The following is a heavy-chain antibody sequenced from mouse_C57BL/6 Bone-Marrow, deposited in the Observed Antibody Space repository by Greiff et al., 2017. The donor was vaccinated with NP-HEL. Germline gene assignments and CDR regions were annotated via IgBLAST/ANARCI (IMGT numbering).Heavy chain of an antibody. V-gene: IGHV1-81*01. CDR1: GYTFTSSG. D-gene: IGHD1-1*01. J-gene: IGHJ1*03. Sequence: VQLQQSGAELARPGASVKLSCKASGYTFTSSGISWVKQRTGQGLEWIGEIYPRSGNTYYNEKFKGKATLTADKSSSTAYMELRSLTSEDSAVYFCARSLYGSSYDWYFDVWGTGTTVTVSS. CDR2: IYPRSGNT. CDR3: ARSLYGSSYDWYFDV.